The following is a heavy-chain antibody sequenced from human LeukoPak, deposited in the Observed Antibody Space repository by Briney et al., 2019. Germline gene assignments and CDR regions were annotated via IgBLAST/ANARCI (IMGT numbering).Heavy chain of an antibody. J-gene: IGHJ2*01. CDR3: AKGPWYFDL. V-gene: IGHV3-66*01. CDR2: IYSDSTT. Sequence: GGSLRLSCAASGFTVSSNYMSWARQAPGKGLEWVSIIYSDSTTDYADSVKGRFTISRDSSKNSLYLQLNSLRAEDTAVYYCAKGPWYFDLWGRGTLVTVSS. CDR1: GFTVSSNY.